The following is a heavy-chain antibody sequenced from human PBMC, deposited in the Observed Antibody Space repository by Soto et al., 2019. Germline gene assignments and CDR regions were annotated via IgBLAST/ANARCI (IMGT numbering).Heavy chain of an antibody. CDR1: GFTFSDAW. CDR2: IKSNTDGGTT. CDR3: STDAVSLFDWGLGLDY. J-gene: IGHJ4*02. V-gene: IGHV3-15*01. Sequence: EVQLVESGGGLVKPGGSLRLSYATSGFTFSDAWMSWVRQAPGKGLEWVGRIKSNTDGGTTDYAAPVKGRFIISRDESKNMLYLQMNSLKTEDTAVYYCSTDAVSLFDWGLGLDYWGQGTLVTVSS. D-gene: IGHD3-9*01.